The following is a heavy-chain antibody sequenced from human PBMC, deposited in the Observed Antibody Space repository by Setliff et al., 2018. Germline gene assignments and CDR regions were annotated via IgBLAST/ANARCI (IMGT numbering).Heavy chain of an antibody. J-gene: IGHJ4*02. Sequence: ASVKVSCKASGYAFINFYMYWVRQAPGQGLEWMGIINSSGGSASYAPQFQGRFSISRDNSKNTLYLQMSSLRVEDPAIYYCAKSDKQLVRGGPDYWGQGTLVTVSS. CDR1: GYAFINFY. CDR2: INSSGGSA. CDR3: AKSDKQLVRGGPDY. D-gene: IGHD6-6*01. V-gene: IGHV1-46*01.